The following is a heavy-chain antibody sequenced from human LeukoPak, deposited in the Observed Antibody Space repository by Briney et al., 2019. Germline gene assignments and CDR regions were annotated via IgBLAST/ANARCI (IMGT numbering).Heavy chain of an antibody. CDR1: GYTFTSHA. D-gene: IGHD3-16*01. CDR3: ARCPRFDWYFDL. Sequence: GASVKVSCKASGYTFTSHAMNWVRQAPGQGLEWMGWINTNTGTPTYAQGFTGRFVFSLDTSVNTAYLQINSLEAEDTAVYYCARCPRFDWYFDLWGRGTLVTVSS. V-gene: IGHV7-4-1*02. J-gene: IGHJ2*01. CDR2: INTNTGTP.